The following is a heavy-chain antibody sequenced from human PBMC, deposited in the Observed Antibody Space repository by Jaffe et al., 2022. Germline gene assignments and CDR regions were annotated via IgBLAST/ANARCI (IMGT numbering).Heavy chain of an antibody. V-gene: IGHV3-7*01. J-gene: IGHJ4*02. D-gene: IGHD3-3*01. CDR2: IKQDGSEK. CDR3: ARDLGYYDFWSGYFTFDY. CDR1: GFTFSSYW. Sequence: EVQLVESGGGLVQPGGSLRLSCAASGFTFSSYWMSWVRQAPGKGLEWVANIKQDGSEKYYVDSVKGRFTISRDNAKNSLYLQMNSLRAEDTAVYYCARDLGYYDFWSGYFTFDYWGQGTLVTVSS.